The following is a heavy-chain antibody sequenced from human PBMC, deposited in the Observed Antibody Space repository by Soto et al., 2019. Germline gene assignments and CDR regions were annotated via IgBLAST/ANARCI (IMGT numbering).Heavy chain of an antibody. Sequence: QVQLVQSGAEVKKPGSSVKVSCKASGGTFSSYAISWVRQAPGQGLEWMGGIIPIFGTANYAQKFQGRVTITADKSTSTAYMELSSLRSEDTAVYYCARVTSMGYGSGWGRGWFASWGQGTLVAVSS. J-gene: IGHJ5*01. CDR2: IIPIFGTA. CDR3: ARVTSMGYGSGWGRGWFAS. V-gene: IGHV1-69*06. CDR1: GGTFSSYA. D-gene: IGHD6-19*01.